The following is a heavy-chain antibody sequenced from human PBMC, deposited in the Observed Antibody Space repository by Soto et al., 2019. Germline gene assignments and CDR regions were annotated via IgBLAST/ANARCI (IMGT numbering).Heavy chain of an antibody. CDR3: ASGTQWLRDWFDP. CDR1: GGTFSSYA. CDR2: VIPIFGTA. J-gene: IGHJ5*02. V-gene: IGHV1-69*13. D-gene: IGHD5-12*01. Sequence: SVKVSCKASGGTFSSYAISWVRQAPGQGLEWMGGVIPIFGTANYAQKFQGRVTITADESTSTAYMELSSLRSEDTAVYYCASGTQWLRDWFDPWGQGTLVTVSS.